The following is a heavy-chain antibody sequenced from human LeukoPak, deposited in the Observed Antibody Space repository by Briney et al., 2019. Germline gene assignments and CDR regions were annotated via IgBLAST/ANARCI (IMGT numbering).Heavy chain of an antibody. CDR1: GYSISSGYY. CDR2: IYHSGST. CDR3: AREGSGYDSPYYFDY. V-gene: IGHV4-38-2*02. J-gene: IGHJ4*02. Sequence: SETLSLTCAVSGYSISSGYYWGWIRQPPGKGLEWIGSIYHSGSTYYNPSLKSRVTISVGTSKNQFSLKLSSVTAADTAVYYCAREGSGYDSPYYFDYWGQGTLVTVSS. D-gene: IGHD5-12*01.